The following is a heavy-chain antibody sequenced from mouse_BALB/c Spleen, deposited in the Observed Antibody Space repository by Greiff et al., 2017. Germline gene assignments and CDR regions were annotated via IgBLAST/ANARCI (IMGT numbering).Heavy chain of an antibody. CDR1: GYTFTDYN. V-gene: IGHV1-18*01. J-gene: IGHJ2*01. CDR2: INPNNGGT. Sequence: EVQLQQSGPELVKPGASVKIPCKASGYTFTDYNMDWVKQSHGKSLEWIGDINPNNGGTIYNQKFKGKATLTVDKSSSTAYMELRSLTSEDTAVYYCARGDYGSSYLYYFDYWGQGTTLTVSS. CDR3: ARGDYGSSYLYYFDY. D-gene: IGHD1-1*01.